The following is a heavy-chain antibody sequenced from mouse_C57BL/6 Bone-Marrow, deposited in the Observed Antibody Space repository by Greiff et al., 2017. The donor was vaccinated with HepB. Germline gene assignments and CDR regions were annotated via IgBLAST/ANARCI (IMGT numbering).Heavy chain of an antibody. V-gene: IGHV6-6*01. CDR1: GFTFSDAW. J-gene: IGHJ2*01. Sequence: EVKVEESGGGLVQPGGSMKLSCAASGFTFSDAWMDWVRQSPEKGLEWVAEIRNKANNNATYYAESVKGRFTISRDDSKSSVYLQMNSVRAEDTGIYYCTYGIDYWGQGTTLTVSS. CDR2: IRNKANNNAT. CDR3: TYGIDY. D-gene: IGHD1-2*01.